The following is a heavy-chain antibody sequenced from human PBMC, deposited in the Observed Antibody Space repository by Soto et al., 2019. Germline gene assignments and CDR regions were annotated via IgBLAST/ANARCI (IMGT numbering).Heavy chain of an antibody. Sequence: PSETLSLTCSVYGGSFSGYYWTWIRQPPGTGLEWIGEINHSGSTNYNPSLKSRVTISVDTSKNQFSLKLTSVTAADTAVYYCARARYCSGGSCERYYYGMDVWGQGTTVTVSS. CDR2: INHSGST. D-gene: IGHD2-15*01. CDR1: GGSFSGYY. CDR3: ARARYCSGGSCERYYYGMDV. V-gene: IGHV4-34*01. J-gene: IGHJ6*02.